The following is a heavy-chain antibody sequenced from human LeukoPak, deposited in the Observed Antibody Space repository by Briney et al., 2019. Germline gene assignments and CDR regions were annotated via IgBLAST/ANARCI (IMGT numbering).Heavy chain of an antibody. V-gene: IGHV1-2*02. CDR3: ARDLYGSGSLAGY. D-gene: IGHD3-10*01. J-gene: IGHJ4*02. Sequence: ASVKVSCKASGYTFTGYYMHWVRQAPGQGLEWMGWINPNSGGTNYAQKFQGRVTMTRDTSISTAYMELSRLRSDDTAVYYCARDLYGSGSLAGYWGQGTPVTVSS. CDR1: GYTFTGYY. CDR2: INPNSGGT.